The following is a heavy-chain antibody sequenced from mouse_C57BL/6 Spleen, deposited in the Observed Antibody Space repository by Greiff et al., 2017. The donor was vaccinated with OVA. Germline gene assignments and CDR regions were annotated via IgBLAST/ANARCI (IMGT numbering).Heavy chain of an antibody. CDR3: AREGNGDYDSAMDY. CDR2: ISDGGSYT. CDR1: GFTFSSYA. V-gene: IGHV5-4*01. D-gene: IGHD2-4*01. Sequence: DVQLVESGGGLVKPGGSLKLSCAASGFTFSSYAMSWVRQTPEKRLEWVATISDGGSYTYYPDNVKGRFTISRDNAKNNLYLQMSHLKSEDTAMYYCAREGNGDYDSAMDYWGQGTSVTVSS. J-gene: IGHJ4*01.